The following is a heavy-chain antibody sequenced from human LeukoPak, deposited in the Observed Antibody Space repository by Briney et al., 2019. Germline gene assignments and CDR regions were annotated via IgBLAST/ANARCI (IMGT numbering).Heavy chain of an antibody. Sequence: PSETLSLTCAVYGGSFSGYYWSWIRQPPGKGLEWIGEINHSVSTNYNPSLKSRVTISVDTSKNQFSLKLSSVTAADTAVYYCARGRYYGSGSYYNYWGQGTLVTVSS. CDR1: GGSFSGYY. D-gene: IGHD3-10*01. CDR3: ARGRYYGSGSYYNY. V-gene: IGHV4-34*01. J-gene: IGHJ4*02. CDR2: INHSVST.